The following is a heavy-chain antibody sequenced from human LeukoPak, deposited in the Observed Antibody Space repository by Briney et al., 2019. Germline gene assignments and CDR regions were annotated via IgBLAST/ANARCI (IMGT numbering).Heavy chain of an antibody. CDR3: ASGLYGGLFDN. V-gene: IGHV3-23*01. Sequence: GGSLRISCVMSGFTFSNYAMNWFRHAPGKGLEWISDISTDSGSTYHIESVRGRFTISRDNSKSTLYLQMNSLRADDTAVYYCASGLYGGLFDNWGQGTLVTVSS. J-gene: IGHJ4*02. CDR2: ISTDSGST. CDR1: GFTFSNYA. D-gene: IGHD5-12*01.